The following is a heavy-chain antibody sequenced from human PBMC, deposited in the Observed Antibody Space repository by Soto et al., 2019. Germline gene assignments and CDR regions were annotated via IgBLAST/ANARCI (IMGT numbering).Heavy chain of an antibody. V-gene: IGHV4-59*01. D-gene: IGHD4-17*01. J-gene: IGHJ4*02. CDR3: ARAYGDYVYYFDY. CDR2: IYYSGST. CDR1: GDSISSYY. Sequence: SETLSLTCSVSGDSISSYYWSWIRQPPGKGLEWIGYIYYSGSTNYNPSLKSRVTISVDTSKNQFSLKLSPVTAADTAAYYCARAYGDYVYYFDYWGQGTLVTVSS.